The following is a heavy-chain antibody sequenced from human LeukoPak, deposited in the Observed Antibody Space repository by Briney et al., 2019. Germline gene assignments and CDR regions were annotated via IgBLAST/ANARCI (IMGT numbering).Heavy chain of an antibody. Sequence: GASVKVSCRASGYTFTSYDINWVRQATGQGLEWMGWMNPNSGNTGYAQKFQGRVTMTRNTSISTAYMELSSLRSEDTAVYYCARRLWYCSSTSCYNLDAFDIWGQGTMVTVSS. D-gene: IGHD2-2*02. CDR3: ARRLWYCSSTSCYNLDAFDI. CDR2: MNPNSGNT. CDR1: GYTFTSYD. J-gene: IGHJ3*02. V-gene: IGHV1-8*01.